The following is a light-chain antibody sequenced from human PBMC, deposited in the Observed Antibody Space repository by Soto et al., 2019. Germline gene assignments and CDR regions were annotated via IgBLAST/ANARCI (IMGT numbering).Light chain of an antibody. CDR2: EVS. V-gene: IGLV2-14*01. CDR3: SSYAARGTLV. CDR1: SSDVGGYNY. J-gene: IGLJ3*02. Sequence: QSALTQPASVSGSPGQSIIISCTGTSSDVGGYNYVSWYQQHPGKAPKVIIYEVSNRPSGVADRFSASKSGNTASLTISGLQTEDEGDYYCSSYAARGTLVFGGGTKVTVL.